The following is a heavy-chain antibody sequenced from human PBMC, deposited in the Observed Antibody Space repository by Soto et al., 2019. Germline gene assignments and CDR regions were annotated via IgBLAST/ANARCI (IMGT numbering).Heavy chain of an antibody. CDR1: GFTFSNAW. V-gene: IGHV3-15*01. Sequence: EVQLVESGGGLVKPGGSLRLSCAASGFTFSNAWMSWVRQAPGKGLEWVGRIKSKTDGGTTDYAAPVKGRFTISRDDSKNTLYLQMNSLKTEDTAVYYCTTDLNVRVLEWLPRGTYYNYYMDVCGKGTTVTVT. J-gene: IGHJ6*03. D-gene: IGHD3-3*01. CDR3: TTDLNVRVLEWLPRGTYYNYYMDV. CDR2: IKSKTDGGTT.